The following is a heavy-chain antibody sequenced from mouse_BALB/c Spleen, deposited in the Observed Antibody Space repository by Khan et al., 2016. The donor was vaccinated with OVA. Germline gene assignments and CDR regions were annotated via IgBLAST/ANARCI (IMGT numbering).Heavy chain of an antibody. Sequence: EVELVESGGGLVKPGGSLKLSCAASGFTFSSYSMSWVRQTPEKRLEWVATISSGGTYTYYVDSVEGRFTFSRDNAKNTLYLEMTSLKSEDTAIYYCARGEGYYGNPYAFDFWGQGSSVTVSS. CDR2: ISSGGTYT. V-gene: IGHV5-6-4*01. J-gene: IGHJ4*01. CDR3: ARGEGYYGNPYAFDF. CDR1: GFTFSSYS. D-gene: IGHD2-1*01.